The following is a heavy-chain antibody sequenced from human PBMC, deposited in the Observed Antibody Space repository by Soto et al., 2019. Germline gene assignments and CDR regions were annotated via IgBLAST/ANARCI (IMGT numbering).Heavy chain of an antibody. D-gene: IGHD5-12*01. J-gene: IGHJ6*02. V-gene: IGHV3-23*01. Sequence: GGSLRLSCAASGFTFSSYAMSWVRQAPGKGLEWVSAISGSGGSTYYADSVKGRFTISRDNSKNTLYLQMNSLRAEDTAVYYCAKDSLSGYDSYYFGIDVWGQGTTVTVSS. CDR1: GFTFSSYA. CDR3: AKDSLSGYDSYYFGIDV. CDR2: ISGSGGST.